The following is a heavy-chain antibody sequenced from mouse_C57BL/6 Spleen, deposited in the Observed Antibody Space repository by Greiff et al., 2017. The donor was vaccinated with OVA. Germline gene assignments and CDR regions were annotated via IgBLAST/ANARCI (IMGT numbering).Heavy chain of an antibody. D-gene: IGHD2-4*01. CDR2: IYPRSGNT. CDR3: ARGGVYYDYDEGAWFAY. J-gene: IGHJ3*01. CDR1: GYTFTSYG. V-gene: IGHV1-81*01. Sequence: QVQLQQSGAELARPGASVKLSCKASGYTFTSYGISWVKQRTGQGLEWIGEIYPRSGNTYYNEKFKGKATLTADKSSSTAYMELRSLTSEDSAVYFCARGGVYYDYDEGAWFAYWGQGTLVTVSA.